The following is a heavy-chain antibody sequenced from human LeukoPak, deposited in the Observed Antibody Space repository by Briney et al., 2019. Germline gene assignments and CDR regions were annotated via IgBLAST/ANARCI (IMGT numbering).Heavy chain of an antibody. D-gene: IGHD3-3*01. Sequence: PGGSLRLSCAASEFTVSSNYMTWVRQAPGKGLEWVSVIYSGGSTYYADAVKGRFTISRDIAKNTLYLQMNSLRAEDTGVYYCAKDHYWSIDYWGRGTLVTVSS. V-gene: IGHV3-53*01. CDR2: IYSGGST. CDR3: AKDHYWSIDY. J-gene: IGHJ4*02. CDR1: EFTVSSNY.